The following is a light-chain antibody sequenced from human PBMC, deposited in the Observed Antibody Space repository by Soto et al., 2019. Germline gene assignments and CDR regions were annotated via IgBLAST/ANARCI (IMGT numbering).Light chain of an antibody. CDR3: QQYITFLYT. V-gene: IGKV1-5*01. CDR2: DAS. CDR1: QSIGTW. Sequence: DIQMTQSPSTLSASVGVRVTITCRASQSIGTWLAWYQQKPGKAPKLLIYDASTLESEVPSRFSGSGSGTEFTLTISSLQPDDFATYYCQQYITFLYTFGQGTKLEIK. J-gene: IGKJ2*01.